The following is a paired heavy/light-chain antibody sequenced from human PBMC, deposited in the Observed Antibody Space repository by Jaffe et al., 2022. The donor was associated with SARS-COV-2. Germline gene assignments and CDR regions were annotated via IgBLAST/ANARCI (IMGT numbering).Heavy chain of an antibody. Sequence: QVQLVESGGGVVQPGRSLRLSCAASGFTFSNYGMHWVRQAPGKGLEWVAVISYDESNKYYSDSVKGRFTISRDNSKNTVYLQMNSLRVEDTAVYYCAKGTASTVTTASSYFFNWWGQGTLVTVSS. J-gene: IGHJ4*02. CDR3: AKGTASTVTTASSYFFNW. CDR2: ISYDESNK. V-gene: IGHV3-30*18. D-gene: IGHD4-17*01. CDR1: GFTFSNYG.
Light chain of an antibody. V-gene: IGKV4-1*01. Sequence: DIVMTQSPDSLAVSLGERATINCKSSQSVLYSGNNKNYLAWYQQKPGQPPKLFFYWASSRESGVPDRFSGSGSGTDFTLTISNLQAEDVAFYYCQQYLSTPLTFGGGTKVEIK. J-gene: IGKJ4*01. CDR2: WAS. CDR3: QQYLSTPLT. CDR1: QSVLYSGNNKNY.